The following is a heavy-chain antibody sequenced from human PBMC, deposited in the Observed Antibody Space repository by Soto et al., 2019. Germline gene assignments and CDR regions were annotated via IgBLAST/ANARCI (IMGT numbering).Heavy chain of an antibody. CDR2: IYYSGST. J-gene: IGHJ4*02. CDR1: GGSISSGGYY. D-gene: IGHD1-26*01. CDR3: ARHSASWQGFDY. Sequence: QVQLQESGPGLVKPSQTLSLTCSVSGGSISSGGYYWSWIRQHPEKGLEWIGYIYYSGSTNYTPSLKSRVIISVDTSSNRFSRDLRSVTAADTAIYYCARHSASWQGFDYWGQGTLVTVSS. V-gene: IGHV4-31*03.